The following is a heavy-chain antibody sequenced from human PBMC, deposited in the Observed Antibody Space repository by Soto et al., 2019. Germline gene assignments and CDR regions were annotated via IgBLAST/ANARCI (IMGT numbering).Heavy chain of an antibody. V-gene: IGHV3-53*04. D-gene: IGHD3-10*01. CDR2: VYSGGAT. Sequence: GGSLRLSCAASGFTFRSYHMTWVRLAPGKGLEWVSLVYSGGATHYAASVKGRFTISTHSSQNTLFLQMNSLRTEDTATYYCVRGRYGSEIHWGQGTKVTVSS. J-gene: IGHJ4*02. CDR1: GFTFRSYH. CDR3: VRGRYGSEIH.